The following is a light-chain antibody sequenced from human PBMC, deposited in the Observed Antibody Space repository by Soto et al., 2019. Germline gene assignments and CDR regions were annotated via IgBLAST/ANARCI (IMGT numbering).Light chain of an antibody. CDR3: QQYYSYLPT. CDR1: QGISSY. J-gene: IGKJ5*01. V-gene: IGKV1-8*01. CDR2: AAS. Sequence: AIRMTQSPSSFSASTGDRVTITCRASQGISSYLAWYQQKPGKAPKLLIYAASTLQSGVPSRFSGSGSGTDFTLTISCLQSEDFATYYCQQYYSYLPTFSQGTRLQIK.